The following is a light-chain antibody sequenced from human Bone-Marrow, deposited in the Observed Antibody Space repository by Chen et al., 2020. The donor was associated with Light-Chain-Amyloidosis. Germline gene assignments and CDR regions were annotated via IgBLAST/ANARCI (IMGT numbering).Light chain of an antibody. Sequence: FMLTQPHSVSESPGKTVIISCTRSSGSIATNYVQWYQQRPGSSPTTVIYEDDQRPSGFPDRFSGSIDRSSNSASLTISGPKTEDEADYYCQSYQGSSQGVFGGGTKLTVL. CDR2: EDD. CDR1: SGSIATNY. CDR3: QSYQGSSQGV. V-gene: IGLV6-57*01. J-gene: IGLJ3*02.